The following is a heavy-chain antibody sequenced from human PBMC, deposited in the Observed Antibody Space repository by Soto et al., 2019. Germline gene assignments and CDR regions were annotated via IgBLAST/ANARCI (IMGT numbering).Heavy chain of an antibody. CDR2: IYYSGST. J-gene: IGHJ4*02. CDR3: ARAGYCSGGSCYSLYYFDY. CDR1: GGSISSGGYY. Sequence: QVQLQESGPGLVKPSQTLSLTCTVSGGSISSGGYYWSWIRQHPGKGLEWIGYIYYSGSTYYNPSLKSRVTISVDTAKNQFSRKLSSVTAADTAVYYCARAGYCSGGSCYSLYYFDYWGQGTLVTVSS. D-gene: IGHD2-15*01. V-gene: IGHV4-31*03.